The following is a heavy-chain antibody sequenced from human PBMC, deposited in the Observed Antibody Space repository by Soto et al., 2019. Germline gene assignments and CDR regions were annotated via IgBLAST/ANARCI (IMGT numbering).Heavy chain of an antibody. CDR2: IHSGGST. CDR3: ARDLYDFWSGYYSMAY. J-gene: IGHJ4*02. D-gene: IGHD3-3*01. Sequence: GGSLRLSCAASGFTVSSNYMSWVRQAPGKGLEWVSVIHSGGSTYYADSVKGRFTISRDNSKNTLYLQMNSLRAEDTAVYYCARDLYDFWSGYYSMAYWGQGTLVTVSS. CDR1: GFTVSSNY. V-gene: IGHV3-66*01.